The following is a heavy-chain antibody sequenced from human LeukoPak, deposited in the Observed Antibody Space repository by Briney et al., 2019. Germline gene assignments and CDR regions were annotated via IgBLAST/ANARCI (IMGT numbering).Heavy chain of an antibody. D-gene: IGHD3-16*01. J-gene: IGHJ6*03. CDR1: GYTFTGYY. CDR2: ISAYNGNT. Sequence: ASVKVSCKASGYTFTGYYMHWVRQAPGQGLEWMGWISAYNGNTNYAQKLQGRVTMTTDTSTSTAYMELRSLRSDDTAVYYCARDPPSSLREGYYYYMVVWGKGTTVTVSS. V-gene: IGHV1-18*04. CDR3: ARDPPSSLREGYYYYMVV.